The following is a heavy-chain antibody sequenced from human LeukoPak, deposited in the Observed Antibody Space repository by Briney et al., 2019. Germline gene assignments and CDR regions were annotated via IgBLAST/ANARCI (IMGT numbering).Heavy chain of an antibody. D-gene: IGHD6-19*01. J-gene: IGHJ4*02. CDR3: AKDYRYSSGWTWDY. CDR2: ISYDGSNK. CDR1: GFTFSSYG. Sequence: GGSLRLSCAASGFTFSSYGMHWVRQAPGKGLEWVAVISYDGSNKYYADSVKGRFTISRDNSKNTLYLQMNSLRAEDTAVYYCAKDYRYSSGWTWDYWGQGTLVTVSS. V-gene: IGHV3-30*18.